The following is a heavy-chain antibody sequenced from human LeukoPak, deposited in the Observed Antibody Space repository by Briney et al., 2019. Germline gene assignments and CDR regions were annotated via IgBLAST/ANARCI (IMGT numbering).Heavy chain of an antibody. CDR2: IYYSGST. V-gene: IGHV4-59*01. CDR3: ATPPTKLCSGGRCPEY. J-gene: IGHJ4*02. Sequence: SETLSLTCTVSGGSISSYSWSWIRQPPGKGLEWIGYIYYSGSTNYNPSLKSRVTISIDTSKNQFSLKLSSVTAADTAVYYCATPPTKLCSGGRCPEYRGQGNLVNVSS. D-gene: IGHD2-15*01. CDR1: GGSISSYS.